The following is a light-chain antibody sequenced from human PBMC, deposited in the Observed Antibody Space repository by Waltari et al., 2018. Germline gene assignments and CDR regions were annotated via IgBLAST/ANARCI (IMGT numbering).Light chain of an antibody. J-gene: IGLJ1*01. CDR2: SSN. CDR1: SSNLGSNV. CDR3: GAWDASLNGYV. Sequence: QSVLTQPPSASGTPGQRVTISCSGSSSNLGSNVVNWYQQLPGPAPKLLIHSSNQRPSGVPDRFSGSKSGTSASLAISGLQSEDEADYHCGAWDASLNGYVFGTGTKVTVL. V-gene: IGLV1-44*01.